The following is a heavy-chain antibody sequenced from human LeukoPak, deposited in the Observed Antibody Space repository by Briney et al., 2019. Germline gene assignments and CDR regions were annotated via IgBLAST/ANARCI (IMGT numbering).Heavy chain of an antibody. CDR2: LYPGDSHT. Sequence: GESLKISCRGSGYSFTTYWIGWVRQMPGKGLEWMGILYPGDSHTRYSPSFEGQVTISVDKSISTAYLQWSSLKASDTAMYYCARVTVTTTGLFGHQSPYYFDYWGQGTLVTVSS. CDR1: GYSFTTYW. V-gene: IGHV5-51*01. D-gene: IGHD4-11*01. CDR3: ARVTVTTTGLFGHQSPYYFDY. J-gene: IGHJ4*02.